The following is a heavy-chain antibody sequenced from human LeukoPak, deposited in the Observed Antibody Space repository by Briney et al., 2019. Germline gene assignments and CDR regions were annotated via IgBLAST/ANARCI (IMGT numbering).Heavy chain of an antibody. V-gene: IGHV4-39*01. CDR1: GGSIRSNSYY. CDR3: ARVIGYCSSTSCYFAFDI. D-gene: IGHD2-2*01. Sequence: SETLSLTCTVSGGSIRSNSYYWGWFRQPPGKGLEWIGNIYYSGSSYYDPSLMSRVTISLDTSKNQFSLKLSSVTAADTAVYYCARVIGYCSSTSCYFAFDIWGQGTMVTVSS. CDR2: IYYSGSS. J-gene: IGHJ3*02.